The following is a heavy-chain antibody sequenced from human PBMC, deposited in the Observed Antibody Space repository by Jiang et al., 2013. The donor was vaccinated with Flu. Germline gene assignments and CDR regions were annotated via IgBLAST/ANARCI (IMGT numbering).Heavy chain of an antibody. Sequence: GAEVKKPGASVKVSCKASGYSFSNYGVSWVRQAPGHGLEWMGWITTYSGHTNYAQKLQGRVTMTTDTSANTAYIELRSLVSDDTAVYYCARRNYGDRGFDIWGQGTLVTVSS. V-gene: IGHV1-18*01. D-gene: IGHD4-17*01. CDR1: GYSFSNYG. CDR3: ARRNYGDRGFDI. J-gene: IGHJ3*02. CDR2: ITTYSGHT.